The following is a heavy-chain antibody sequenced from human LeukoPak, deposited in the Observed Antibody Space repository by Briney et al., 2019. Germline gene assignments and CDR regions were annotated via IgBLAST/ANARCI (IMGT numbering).Heavy chain of an antibody. CDR2: INPNSGGT. CDR1: GYTFTGYY. J-gene: IGHJ4*02. D-gene: IGHD3-3*01. V-gene: IGHV1-2*02. Sequence: ASVKVSCKASGYTFTGYYMHWVRQAPGQGLEWMGWINPNSGGTNYVQKFQGRVTMTRDTSISTAYMELSRLRSDDTAVYYCATDDFXXXXFDYWGQGTXVTVSS. CDR3: ATDDFXXXXFDY.